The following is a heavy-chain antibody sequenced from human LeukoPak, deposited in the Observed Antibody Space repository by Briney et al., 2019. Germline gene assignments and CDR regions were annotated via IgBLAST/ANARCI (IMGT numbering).Heavy chain of an antibody. CDR2: ISYDGSNK. Sequence: GRSLRLSCAASGFTFSSYAMHWVRQAPGKGLEWVAVISYDGSNKYYADSVKGRFTISRDNSKNTLYLQMNSLRAEDTAVYYCARAPYCSSTSCYGVDYWGQGTLVTVSS. D-gene: IGHD2-2*01. CDR1: GFTFSSYA. CDR3: ARAPYCSSTSCYGVDY. J-gene: IGHJ4*02. V-gene: IGHV3-30-3*01.